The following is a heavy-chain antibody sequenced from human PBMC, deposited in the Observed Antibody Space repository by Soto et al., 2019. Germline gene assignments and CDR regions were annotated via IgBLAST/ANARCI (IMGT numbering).Heavy chain of an antibody. CDR1: GGSISSSSYY. CDR3: ARHDYSNYAGGDY. J-gene: IGHJ4*02. V-gene: IGHV4-39*01. Sequence: QLQLQESGPGLVKPSETLSLTCTVSGGSISSSSYYWGWIRQPPGKGLEWIGSISYSGSTYYNPSLKSRVTISVDTSKNQFSLKLSSVTAADTAVYYCARHDYSNYAGGDYWGQGTLVTVSS. CDR2: ISYSGST. D-gene: IGHD4-4*01.